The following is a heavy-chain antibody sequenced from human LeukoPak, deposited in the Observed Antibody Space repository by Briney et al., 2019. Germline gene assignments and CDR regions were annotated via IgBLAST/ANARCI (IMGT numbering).Heavy chain of an antibody. CDR3: STLKGLFREGGFCW. V-gene: IGHV3-53*01. D-gene: IGHD3-16*01. CDR1: GVTVSSIY. Sequence: GGSLRLSCAASGVTVSSIYMGWVRQAPGKGLDWVSVIYPDGRTYYTESVKGRFTISRDSSENSLFLQMNSLRAEDTAVYYCSTLKGLFREGGFCWRGQGTLVTVSS. J-gene: IGHJ4*02. CDR2: IYPDGRT.